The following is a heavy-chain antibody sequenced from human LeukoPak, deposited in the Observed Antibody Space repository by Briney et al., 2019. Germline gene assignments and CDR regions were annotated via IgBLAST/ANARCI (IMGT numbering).Heavy chain of an antibody. CDR2: IWYDGTNK. J-gene: IGHJ5*02. D-gene: IGHD1-14*01. V-gene: IGHV3-30*02. Sequence: GGSLRLSCEASGFTFSGYGMHWVRQAPGKGLEWVAVIWYDGTNKYYADSVKGRFTISRDNSKNTLYLQMNSLRPEDTAVYYGGKLPDTGTINNNGSAPGGQGALVTV. CDR1: GFTFSGYG. CDR3: GKLPDTGTINNNGSAP.